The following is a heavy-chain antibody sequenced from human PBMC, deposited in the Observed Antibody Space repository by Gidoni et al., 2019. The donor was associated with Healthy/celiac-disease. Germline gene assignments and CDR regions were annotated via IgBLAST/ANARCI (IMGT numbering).Heavy chain of an antibody. CDR3: AREGGRYDYVWGSYRYRDFDP. D-gene: IGHD3-16*02. V-gene: IGHV3-48*02. CDR2: ISSSSSTI. J-gene: IGHJ5*02. Sequence: EVQLVESGGGLVQPGGSLSLSCAAPGFTFRSYSLTWVRQAPGKGLEWVSYISSSSSTIYYADSVKGRFTISRDNAKNSLYLQMNSLRDEDTAVYYCAREGGRYDYVWGSYRYRDFDPWGQGTLVTVSS. CDR1: GFTFRSYS.